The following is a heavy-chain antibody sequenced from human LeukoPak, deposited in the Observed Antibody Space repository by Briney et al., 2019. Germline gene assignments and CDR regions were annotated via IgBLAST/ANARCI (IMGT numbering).Heavy chain of an antibody. CDR1: GGPFSGYY. D-gene: IGHD3-22*01. CDR2: INHSGST. J-gene: IGHJ4*02. Sequence: PSETLSLTCAVYGGPFSGYYWSWIRQPPGKGLEWIGEINHSGSTNHNPSLKSRVTISVDTSKKQFSLKLSSVTAADTAVYYCARALDSSGYIGYFDYWGQGTLVTVSS. CDR3: ARALDSSGYIGYFDY. V-gene: IGHV4-34*01.